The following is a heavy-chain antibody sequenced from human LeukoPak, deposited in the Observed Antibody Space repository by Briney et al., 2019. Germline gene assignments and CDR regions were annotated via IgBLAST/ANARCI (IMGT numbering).Heavy chain of an antibody. J-gene: IGHJ6*02. D-gene: IGHD2-21*01. CDR1: GDSIKSFY. CDR2: VSYSGST. V-gene: IGHV4-59*08. Sequence: SETLSLTCTVSGDSIKSFYWSWIRQPPGKGLEWIGFVSYSGSTNYNPSLKSRVTMSVGTSQNQFSLRLSAVNAADTAVYYCARYFGIESRGGVFYFYGLDVWGQGTTVTVSS. CDR3: ARYFGIESRGGVFYFYGLDV.